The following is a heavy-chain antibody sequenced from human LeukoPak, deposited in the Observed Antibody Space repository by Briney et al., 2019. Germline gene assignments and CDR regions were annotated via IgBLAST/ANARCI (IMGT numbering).Heavy chain of an antibody. Sequence: SETLSLTCTVSGGSISSYYWNWIRQPPGKGLEWIGYISYSGSTNYNPSPKSRVTISVDTSKNQFALKLSSVTAADTAVYYCATTFPGTYEGLYNSDNWGQGTLVTVSS. V-gene: IGHV4-59*01. CDR1: GGSISSYY. D-gene: IGHD3-10*01. CDR3: ATTFPGTYEGLYNSDN. CDR2: ISYSGST. J-gene: IGHJ4*02.